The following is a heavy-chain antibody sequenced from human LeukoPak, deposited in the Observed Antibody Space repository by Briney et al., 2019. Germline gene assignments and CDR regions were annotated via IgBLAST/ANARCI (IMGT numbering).Heavy chain of an antibody. CDR2: IYYSGST. D-gene: IGHD6-19*01. CDR1: GGSISSYY. V-gene: IGHV4-59*08. J-gene: IGHJ5*02. Sequence: SETLSLTCTVSGGSISSYYWSWIRQPPGKGLEWIGYIYYSGSTNYNPSLKSRVTISVDTSKNQFSLKLSSVTAADTAVYYCARHVGEQWLESDWFDPWGQGTLVTVSS. CDR3: ARHVGEQWLESDWFDP.